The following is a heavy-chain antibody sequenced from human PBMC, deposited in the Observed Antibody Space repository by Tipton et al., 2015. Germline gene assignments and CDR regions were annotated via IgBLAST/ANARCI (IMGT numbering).Heavy chain of an antibody. CDR1: GGSVTSGSYY. CDR2: IYYSGTT. J-gene: IGHJ4*02. Sequence: GLVKPSENLSLTCTVSGGSVTSGSYYWSWIRQPPGKGLEWIGYIYYSGTTNYNPSLKSRVTISVDTSKNQFFLNLSSVTAADTAVYYCARIRGRYVMDYWGQGTLVTVSS. D-gene: IGHD3-16*01. CDR3: ARIRGRYVMDY. V-gene: IGHV4-61*01.